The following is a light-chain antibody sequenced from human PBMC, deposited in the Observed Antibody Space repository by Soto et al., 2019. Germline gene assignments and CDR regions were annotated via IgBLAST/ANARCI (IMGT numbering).Light chain of an antibody. CDR1: QSVSSY. J-gene: IGKJ3*01. Sequence: EIVLTQSPATLSLSPGERATLSCRASQSVSSYLAWYQQKPGQAPRLLIYDASNRATGIPARFSGSGSGTDFTLTISSLEPEDFAVYYCPQRSNWPPKFGPGTKVDIK. CDR3: PQRSNWPPK. CDR2: DAS. V-gene: IGKV3-11*01.